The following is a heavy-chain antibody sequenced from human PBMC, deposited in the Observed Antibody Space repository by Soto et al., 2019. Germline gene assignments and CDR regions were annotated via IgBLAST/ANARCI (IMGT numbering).Heavy chain of an antibody. CDR2: ISYDGSNK. V-gene: IGHV3-30*18. CDR3: AKDAAAGGDYYYYYGMDV. J-gene: IGHJ6*02. D-gene: IGHD6-13*01. CDR1: GFTFSNFG. Sequence: SLRLSCAASGFTFSNFGMHWVRQAPGKGLEWVAVISYDGSNKYYADSVKGRFTISRDNSKNTLYLQMNSLRAEDTAVYYCAKDAAAGGDYYYYYGMDVWGQGTTVTVSS.